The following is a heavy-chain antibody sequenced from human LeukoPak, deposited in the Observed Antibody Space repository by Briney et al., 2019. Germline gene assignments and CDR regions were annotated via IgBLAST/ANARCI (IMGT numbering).Heavy chain of an antibody. CDR1: GGSINTRSYF. D-gene: IGHD2-15*01. V-gene: IGHV4-39*07. CDR3: AKTVLVPNWFDP. J-gene: IGHJ5*02. CDR2: MYYSGTT. Sequence: SETLSLTCSASGGSINTRSYFWGWIRQSPGKGLEWIASMYYSGTTYYNPSLKSRVTISVDTSKNQFSLKLSSVTAADTAVYYCAKTVLVPNWFDPWGQGTLVTVSS.